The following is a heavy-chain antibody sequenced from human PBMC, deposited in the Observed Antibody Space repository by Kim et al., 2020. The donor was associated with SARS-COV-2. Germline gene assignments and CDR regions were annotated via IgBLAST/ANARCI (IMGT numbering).Heavy chain of an antibody. D-gene: IGHD5-18*01. V-gene: IGHV3-73*01. CDR2: IRSKANSYAT. CDR3: TSHRGYSYVNDAFDI. CDR1: GFTFSGSA. J-gene: IGHJ3*02. Sequence: GGSLRLSCAASGFTFSGSAMHWVRQASGKGLEWVGHIRSKANSYATAYAASVKGRFTISRDDSKNTAYLQMNSLKTEDTAVYYCTSHRGYSYVNDAFDIWGQGTMVTVSS.